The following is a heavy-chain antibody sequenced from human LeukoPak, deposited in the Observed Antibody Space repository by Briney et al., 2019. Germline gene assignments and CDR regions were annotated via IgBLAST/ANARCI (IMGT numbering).Heavy chain of an antibody. V-gene: IGHV4-38-2*02. CDR2: IYHSGST. Sequence: SETLSLTCTVSGYSISSGYYWGWIRQPPGKGLAWIGSIYHSGSTYYNPSLKSRVTISVDTSKNQFSLKLSSVTAADTAVYYCAREAPITGTTWPWFDPWGQGTLVTVSS. J-gene: IGHJ5*02. CDR3: AREAPITGTTWPWFDP. CDR1: GYSISSGYY. D-gene: IGHD1-7*01.